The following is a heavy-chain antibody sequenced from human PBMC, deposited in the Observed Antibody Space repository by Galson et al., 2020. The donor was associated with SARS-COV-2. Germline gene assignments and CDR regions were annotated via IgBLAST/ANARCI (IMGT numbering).Heavy chain of an antibody. CDR2: ISGSGGST. D-gene: IGHD3-22*01. V-gene: IGHV3-23*01. CDR3: AKDYYDSSGSPLGYYYYGMDV. Sequence: GGSLRLSCAASGFTFSSYAMSWVRQAPGKGLEWVSAISGSGGSTYYADSVKGRFTISRDNSKNTLYLQMNSLRAEDTAVYYCAKDYYDSSGSPLGYYYYGMDVWGQGTTVTVSS. J-gene: IGHJ6*02. CDR1: GFTFSSYA.